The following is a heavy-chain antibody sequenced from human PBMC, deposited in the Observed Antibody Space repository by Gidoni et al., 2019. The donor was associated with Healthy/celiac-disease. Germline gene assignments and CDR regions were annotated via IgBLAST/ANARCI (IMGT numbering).Heavy chain of an antibody. CDR2: INPSGGST. D-gene: IGHD1-26*01. CDR3: ARGAVSGSYGFEPDYFDY. CDR1: GYTFTSYY. V-gene: IGHV1-46*03. J-gene: IGHJ4*02. Sequence: QVQLVQSGAEVKKPGASVKVSCKASGYTFTSYYMHWVRQAPGQGLEWMGIINPSGGSTSYAQKFPGRVPMTRDPSTSTVYMELSSLRSEDTAVYYCARGAVSGSYGFEPDYFDYWGQGTLVTVSS.